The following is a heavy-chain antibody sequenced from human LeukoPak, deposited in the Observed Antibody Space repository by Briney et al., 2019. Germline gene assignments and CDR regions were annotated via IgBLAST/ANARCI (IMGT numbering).Heavy chain of an antibody. D-gene: IGHD1-14*01. Sequence: GGSLRLSCAASGFTFSTYWMTWVRQAPGKGLERVANIKLDGSETYYVDSVKGRFTISRDNANNLLYLQMNSLRGEDTAVYYCTRDRSRAEDDWGQGTLVTVSS. CDR3: TRDRSRAEDD. CDR1: GFTFSTYW. J-gene: IGHJ4*02. V-gene: IGHV3-7*01. CDR2: IKLDGSET.